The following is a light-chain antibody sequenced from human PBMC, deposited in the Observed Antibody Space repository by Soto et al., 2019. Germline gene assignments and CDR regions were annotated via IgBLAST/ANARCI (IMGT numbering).Light chain of an antibody. Sequence: QSVLTQPASVSGSPGQSITISCTGTSSEVGGYNYVSWYQHHPGKAPKLMIYEVSKRPSGVSNRFSGSKSGNTASLTISGLQAEDEADYYCSSFTGSNYVFGTGTKVTVL. V-gene: IGLV2-14*01. J-gene: IGLJ1*01. CDR1: SSEVGGYNY. CDR2: EVS. CDR3: SSFTGSNYV.